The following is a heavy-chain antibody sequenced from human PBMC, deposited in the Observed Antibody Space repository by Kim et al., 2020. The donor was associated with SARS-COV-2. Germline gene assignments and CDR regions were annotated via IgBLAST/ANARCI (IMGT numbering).Heavy chain of an antibody. Sequence: SETLSLTCTVSGGSISSYYWSWIRQPPGKGLEWIGYIYYSGSTNYNPSLKSRVTISVDTSKNQFSLKLSSVTAADTAVYYCARSDLGSGYYYRFDYWGQGTLVTVSS. J-gene: IGHJ4*02. CDR1: GGSISSYY. V-gene: IGHV4-59*01. CDR2: IYYSGST. D-gene: IGHD3-22*01. CDR3: ARSDLGSGYYYRFDY.